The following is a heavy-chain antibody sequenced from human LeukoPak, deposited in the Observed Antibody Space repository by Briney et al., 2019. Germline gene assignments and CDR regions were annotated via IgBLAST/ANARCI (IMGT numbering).Heavy chain of an antibody. CDR2: MYSGGST. V-gene: IGHV3-53*01. J-gene: IGHJ3*02. D-gene: IGHD2-8*01. CDR1: GFTVSSNY. CDR3: ARDIVLMPAGAFDI. Sequence: PGGSLRLSCAASGFTVSSNYMSWVRQAPGKGLEWVSAMYSGGSTYYADSVKGRFTISRDNSKNRLYLQMNSLRAEDTAVYYCARDIVLMPAGAFDIWGQGTMVTVSS.